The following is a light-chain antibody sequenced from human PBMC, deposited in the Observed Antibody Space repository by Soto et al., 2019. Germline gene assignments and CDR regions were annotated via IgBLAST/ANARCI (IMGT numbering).Light chain of an antibody. J-gene: IGKJ1*01. V-gene: IGKV3D-15*02. CDR2: GAS. CDR3: QQYGSSPTWT. CDR1: QSVSSN. Sequence: EVGMTQSPATLSVSPGERATLSCRASQSVSSNLAWYQQKPGQTPRLLMYGASTRATGIPARFSGSGSGTEFTLTISSLQSEDFAVYYCQQYGSSPTWTFGQGTKVDIK.